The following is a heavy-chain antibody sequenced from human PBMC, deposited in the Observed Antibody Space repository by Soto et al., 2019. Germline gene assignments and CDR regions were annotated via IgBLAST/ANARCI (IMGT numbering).Heavy chain of an antibody. V-gene: IGHV4-61*01. CDR3: ARDRAVAGTFGDYGMDV. CDR1: GGSVSSGSYY. D-gene: IGHD6-19*01. J-gene: IGHJ6*02. Sequence: SETLSLTCTVSGGSVSSGSYYWSWIRQPPGKGLEWIGYIYYSGSTNYNPSLKSRVTISVDTSKNQFSLKLSSVTAADTAVYYCARDRAVAGTFGDYGMDVWGQGTTVTVSS. CDR2: IYYSGST.